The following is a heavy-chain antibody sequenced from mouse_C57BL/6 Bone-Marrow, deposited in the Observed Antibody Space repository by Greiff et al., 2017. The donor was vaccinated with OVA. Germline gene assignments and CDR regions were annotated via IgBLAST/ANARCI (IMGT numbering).Heavy chain of an antibody. CDR2: INPKNGGT. J-gene: IGHJ2*01. CDR1: GYTFPDYY. D-gene: IGHD4-1*02. Sequence: EVQLLQSGPELVKPGASVTLSCKASGYTFPDYYMNWVKQSHGTSLEWIGNINPKNGGTSYKQKFKGKATLTVDKSSSTVYMELRSLTSEDAAVYYCASQLGYYDYWGQGTTLTVSS. V-gene: IGHV1-26*01. CDR3: ASQLGYYDY.